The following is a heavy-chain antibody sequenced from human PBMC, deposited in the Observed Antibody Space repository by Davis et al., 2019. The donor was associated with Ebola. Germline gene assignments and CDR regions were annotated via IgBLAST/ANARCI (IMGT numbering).Heavy chain of an antibody. CDR2: IYSGGST. Sequence: GESLKISCAASAFTVSSNYMSWVRQAPGKGLEWVSVIYSGGSTYYADSVKGRFTISRHNSKNTLYLQMNSLRAEDTAVYYCASSWLGIDYWGQGTLVTVSS. V-gene: IGHV3-53*04. D-gene: IGHD6-19*01. J-gene: IGHJ4*02. CDR1: AFTVSSNY. CDR3: ASSWLGIDY.